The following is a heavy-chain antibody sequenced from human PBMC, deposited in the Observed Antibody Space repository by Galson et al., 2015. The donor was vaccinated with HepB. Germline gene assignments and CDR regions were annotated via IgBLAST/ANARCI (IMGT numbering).Heavy chain of an antibody. D-gene: IGHD2-2*01. V-gene: IGHV1-69*13. CDR3: ARKACSSTSCAGIYYYYYYMDV. CDR2: IIPIFGTA. CDR1: GGTFSSYA. Sequence: SVKVSCKASGGTFSSYAISWVRQAPGQGLEWMGGIIPIFGTANYAQKFQGRVTIPADESTSTAYMELSSLRSEDTAVYYCARKACSSTSCAGIYYYYYYMDVWGKGTTVTVSS. J-gene: IGHJ6*03.